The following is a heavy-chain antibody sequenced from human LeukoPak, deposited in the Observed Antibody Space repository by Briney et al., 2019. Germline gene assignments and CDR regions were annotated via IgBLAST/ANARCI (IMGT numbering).Heavy chain of an antibody. CDR3: ARGGEENYYDSSGAPIDY. J-gene: IGHJ4*02. CDR1: GGSISNYY. D-gene: IGHD3-22*01. V-gene: IGHV4-4*07. CDR2: ISTSGST. Sequence: SETLSLTCTVSGGSISNYYWSWIRQPAGKGLEWIGHISTSGSTNYNPSLKSRVTMSVDTSKNQFSLKLSSVTAADTAVYYCARGGEENYYDSSGAPIDYWGQGTLVTVSS.